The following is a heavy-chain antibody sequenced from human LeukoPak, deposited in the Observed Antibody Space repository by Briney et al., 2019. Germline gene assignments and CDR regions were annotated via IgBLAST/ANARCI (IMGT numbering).Heavy chain of an antibody. D-gene: IGHD3-10*01. CDR2: ISSSGSTI. J-gene: IGHJ4*02. CDR3: ARDWGYYGSGSYFDY. CDR1: GFTFSSYE. V-gene: IGHV3-48*03. Sequence: QPGGSLRLSCAASGFTFSSYEMNWVRQAPGKGLEWVSYISSSGSTIYYADSVKGRFTISRDNAKNSLYLQMNSLRAEDTAVYYCARDWGYYGSGSYFDYWGQGTLVTVSS.